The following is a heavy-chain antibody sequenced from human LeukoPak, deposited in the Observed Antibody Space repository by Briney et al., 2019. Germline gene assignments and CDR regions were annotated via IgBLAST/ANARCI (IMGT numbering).Heavy chain of an antibody. V-gene: IGHV4-61*02. CDR1: GGSISSGSYY. D-gene: IGHD5-18*01. CDR3: ARGVPLGGYSRFGDYFDY. J-gene: IGHJ4*02. Sequence: SETLSLTCTVSGGSISSGSYYWSWIRQPAGKGLEWIGRIYTSGSTNYNPSLKSRVTMSVDTSKNQFSLKLSSVTAADTAVYYCARGVPLGGYSRFGDYFDYWGQGTLVTVSS. CDR2: IYTSGST.